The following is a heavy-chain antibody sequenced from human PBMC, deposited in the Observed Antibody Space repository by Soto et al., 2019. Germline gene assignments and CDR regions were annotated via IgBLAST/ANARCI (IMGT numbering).Heavy chain of an antibody. D-gene: IGHD6-19*01. CDR2: FDPEDGET. Sequence: GASVKVSCKVSGYTLTELSMHWVRQAPGKGLEWMGGFDPEDGETIYAQKFQGRVTMTEDTSTDTAYMELSSLRSEDTAVYYCATVLSWGIAVAGNALDYWGQGTLVTVS. J-gene: IGHJ4*02. CDR1: GYTLTELS. CDR3: ATVLSWGIAVAGNALDY. V-gene: IGHV1-24*01.